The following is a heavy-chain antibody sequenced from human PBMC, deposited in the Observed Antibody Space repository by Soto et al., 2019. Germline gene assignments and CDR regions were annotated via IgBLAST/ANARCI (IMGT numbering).Heavy chain of an antibody. CDR1: GYTFTNYA. Sequence: QVQLVQSGAEVKKTGASVKVSCKASGYTFTNYAMHWVRQAPGQRLEWMGWINAGNGNTKYSQQFQGRVTITRDTSASTAYMELSSLRSEDTAVYYCARSSGYYYLEYWGQGTLVTVSS. V-gene: IGHV1-3*01. CDR2: INAGNGNT. CDR3: ARSSGYYYLEY. D-gene: IGHD3-22*01. J-gene: IGHJ4*02.